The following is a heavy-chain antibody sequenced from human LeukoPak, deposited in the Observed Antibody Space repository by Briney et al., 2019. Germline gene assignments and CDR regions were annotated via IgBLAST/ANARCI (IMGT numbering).Heavy chain of an antibody. D-gene: IGHD4-11*01. CDR3: ARDGLQFLDY. CDR2: INHNGNVN. J-gene: IGHJ4*02. Sequence: GGSLRLSSAASGFTFSSYWRNWARQAPGKGLEWVASINHNGNVNYYVDSVKGRFTISRDNAKNSLYLQMNSLRAEDTAVYYCARDGLQFLDYWGQGTLVTVSS. V-gene: IGHV3-7*03. CDR1: GFTFSSYW.